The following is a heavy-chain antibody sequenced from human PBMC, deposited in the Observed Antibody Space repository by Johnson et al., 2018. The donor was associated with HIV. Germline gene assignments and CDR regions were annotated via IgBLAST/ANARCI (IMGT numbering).Heavy chain of an antibody. V-gene: IGHV3-7*01. CDR1: GFTFSSYW. J-gene: IGHJ3*02. CDR3: ARDRLSGSYYVGNAFDI. Sequence: EVQLLESGGGLVQPGGSLRLSCAASGFTFSSYWMSWVRQAPGKGLEWVANIKQDGSEKYYVDSVKGRFTISRDNAKNSLYLQMNSLRAEDTAVYYCARDRLSGSYYVGNAFDIWGQGTMVTVSS. CDR2: IKQDGSEK. D-gene: IGHD1-26*01.